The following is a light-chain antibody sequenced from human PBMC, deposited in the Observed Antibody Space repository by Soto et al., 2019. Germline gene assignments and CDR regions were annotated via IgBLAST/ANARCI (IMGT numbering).Light chain of an antibody. CDR3: QQYDSTPPT. CDR2: CAS. V-gene: IGKV3-20*01. Sequence: EIVLTQSPGPLSLSPGDIATLSCRASQSVTSNYLAWYQRKPGQAPRLLIDCASNRATDIPYRFRASGSGTDVTLTITRLEAEDFAVYYWQQYDSTPPTVGQGTEVEVQ. CDR1: QSVTSNY. J-gene: IGKJ1*01.